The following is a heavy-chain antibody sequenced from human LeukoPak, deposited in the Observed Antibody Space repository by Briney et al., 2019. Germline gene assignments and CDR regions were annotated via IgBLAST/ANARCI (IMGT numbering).Heavy chain of an antibody. CDR2: IRYDGSSK. J-gene: IGHJ6*03. Sequence: GGSLRLSCAASGFTFSSYGMHWVRQAPGKGLEWVAFIRYDGSSKYYADSVKGRFTISRDNSKNTLYLQMNSLRAEDTAVYYCAKDVTMVRGVIYYYYYYMDVWGKGTTVTVSS. V-gene: IGHV3-30*02. D-gene: IGHD3-10*01. CDR1: GFTFSSYG. CDR3: AKDVTMVRGVIYYYYYYMDV.